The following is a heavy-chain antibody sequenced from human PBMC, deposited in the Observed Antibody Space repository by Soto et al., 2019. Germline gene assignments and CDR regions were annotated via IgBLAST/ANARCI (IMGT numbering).Heavy chain of an antibody. D-gene: IGHD3-10*01. J-gene: IGHJ6*02. CDR2: IYHSGST. CDR1: GYSISSGYY. Sequence: PSETLSLTCAVYGYSISSGYYWGWIRQPPGKGLEWIGSIYHSGSTHYSPSLRSRVTISADTSKNQFSLRLSSVTAADTAVYYCARDLGHTSGGMDVWGQGTTVTVS. V-gene: IGHV4-38-2*02. CDR3: ARDLGHTSGGMDV.